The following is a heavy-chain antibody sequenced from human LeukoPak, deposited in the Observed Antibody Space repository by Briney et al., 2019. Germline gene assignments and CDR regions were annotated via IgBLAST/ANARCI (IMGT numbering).Heavy chain of an antibody. V-gene: IGHV1-18*01. CDR3: ARRYSSSWCAFDI. J-gene: IGHJ3*02. Sequence: ASVKVSCKASGYSFTKYGLNWVRQAPGQGLQWMGWISCYNGHTHYAQNFQGRVTMTTDTSTNTAYMELRGLRSDDTAIYYCARRYSSSWCAFDIWGQGTMVTVSS. CDR1: GYSFTKYG. D-gene: IGHD6-13*01. CDR2: ISCYNGHT.